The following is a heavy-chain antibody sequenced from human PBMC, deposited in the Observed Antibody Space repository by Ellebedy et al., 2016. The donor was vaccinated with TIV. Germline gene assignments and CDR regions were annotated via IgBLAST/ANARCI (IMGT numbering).Heavy chain of an antibody. CDR1: GGSISSSSYY. J-gene: IGHJ4*02. D-gene: IGHD3-10*01. V-gene: IGHV4-39*01. Sequence: SETLSLTXTASGGSISSSSYYWGWIRQPPGKGLEWIGSIYYSGSTYYNPSLKSRVTISVDTSKNQFSLKLSSVTAADTAVYYCARHVNGRSITMVRGAGIDYWGQGTLVTVSS. CDR3: ARHVNGRSITMVRGAGIDY. CDR2: IYYSGST.